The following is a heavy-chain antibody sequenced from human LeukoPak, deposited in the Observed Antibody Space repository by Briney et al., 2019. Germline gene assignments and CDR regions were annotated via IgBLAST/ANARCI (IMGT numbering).Heavy chain of an antibody. CDR2: ISISSSYI. Sequence: PGGSLRLSCAASGFTFSSYSMNWVRQAPGKGLEWVSSISISSSYIYYADSVKGRFTISRDNAKNSLYLQMNSLRAEDTAVYYCASSGITGTGFDYWGQGTLVTVSS. D-gene: IGHD1-20*01. CDR1: GFTFSSYS. CDR3: ASSGITGTGFDY. V-gene: IGHV3-21*01. J-gene: IGHJ4*02.